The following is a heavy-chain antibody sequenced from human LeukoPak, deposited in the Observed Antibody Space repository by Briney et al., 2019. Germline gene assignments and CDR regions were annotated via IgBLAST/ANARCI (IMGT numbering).Heavy chain of an antibody. D-gene: IGHD2-2*01. J-gene: IGHJ6*02. CDR1: GVSFSGSY. V-gene: IGHV4-34*01. CDR3: ASDIVVVPAAMGSYYYYGMDV. CDR2: INHSGST. Sequence: PSETLSLTCAVYGVSFSGSYWSWIRQPPGKGLGCIGEINHSGSTNYNPSLKSRVTISVDTSKNQFSLKLSSVTAADTAVYYCASDIVVVPAAMGSYYYYGMDVWGQGTTVTVSS.